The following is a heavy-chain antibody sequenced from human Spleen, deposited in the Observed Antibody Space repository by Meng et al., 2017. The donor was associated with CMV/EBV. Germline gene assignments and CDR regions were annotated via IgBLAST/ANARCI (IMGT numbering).Heavy chain of an antibody. J-gene: IGHJ6*02. Sequence: SVKVSCKASRGTFSNYIINWVRQAPGQGLEWMGRVIPMATIVNYAQKFQGRVTIAADRSTNTAYMELSTLTSEDTAVYYCARDAIVATSYYYYGMDVWGQGTTVTV. V-gene: IGHV1-69*04. D-gene: IGHD5-12*01. CDR3: ARDAIVATSYYYYGMDV. CDR1: RGTFSNYI. CDR2: VIPMATIV.